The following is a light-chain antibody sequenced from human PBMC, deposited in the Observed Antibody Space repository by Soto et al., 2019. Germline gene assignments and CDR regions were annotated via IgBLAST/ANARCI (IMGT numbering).Light chain of an antibody. J-gene: IGLJ2*01. V-gene: IGLV1-44*01. Sequence: QSVPTQPPSASGTPGQRVTISCSGSSSNIGTNTVIWYQQLPGAAPKLLIYSDNQRPSGVPDRFSGSKSGTSASLAISGLQSEDEADYYCAAWDVSLVVFGGGTKLTVL. CDR1: SSNIGTNT. CDR2: SDN. CDR3: AAWDVSLVV.